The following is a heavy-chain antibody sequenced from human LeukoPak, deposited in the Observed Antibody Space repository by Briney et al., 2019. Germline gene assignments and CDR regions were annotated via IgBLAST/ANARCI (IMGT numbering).Heavy chain of an antibody. J-gene: IGHJ6*03. CDR3: AKYRGMVANQYYYYMDV. CDR2: ISGSGGST. CDR1: GFTFSSYA. D-gene: IGHD5-12*01. V-gene: IGHV3-23*01. Sequence: GGSLRLSCAASGFTFSSYAMSWVRQAPGKGLEWVSAISGSGGSTYYADSVKGRFTISRDNSKNTLYLQMNSLRAEDTAVYYCAKYRGMVANQYYYYMDVWGKGTTVTVSS.